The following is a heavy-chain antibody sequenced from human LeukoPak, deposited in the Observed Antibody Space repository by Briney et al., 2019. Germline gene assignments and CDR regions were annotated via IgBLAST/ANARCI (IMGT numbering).Heavy chain of an antibody. CDR1: GYSFTSYW. CDR3: ARPDYYDSSGYSDY. J-gene: IGHJ4*02. Sequence: GESLQISCKRSGYSFTSYWIGWVGQLPGKGLEWMGIIYPGDSDTRYSPSFQGQVTISADKSISTAYLQWSSLKASDTAMYYCARPDYYDSSGYSDYWGQGTLVTVSS. CDR2: IYPGDSDT. D-gene: IGHD3-22*01. V-gene: IGHV5-51*01.